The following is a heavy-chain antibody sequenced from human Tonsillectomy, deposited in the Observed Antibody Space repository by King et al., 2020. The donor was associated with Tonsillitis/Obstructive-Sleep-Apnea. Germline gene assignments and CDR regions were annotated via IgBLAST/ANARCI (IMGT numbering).Heavy chain of an antibody. Sequence: LVESGGGLVQPGGSLRLSCAASGFTFSSYSMNWVRQAPGKGLEWVSYISSSSSTIYYADSVKGRSTISRDNAKTSLYLQMNSLRDEDTAVYYCARTPYGDSLFDYWGQGTLVTVSS. CDR1: GFTFSSYS. D-gene: IGHD4-17*01. J-gene: IGHJ4*02. CDR2: ISSSSSTI. CDR3: ARTPYGDSLFDY. V-gene: IGHV3-48*02.